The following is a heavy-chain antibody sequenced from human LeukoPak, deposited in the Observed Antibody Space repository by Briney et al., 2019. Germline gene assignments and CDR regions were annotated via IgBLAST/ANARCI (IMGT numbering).Heavy chain of an antibody. V-gene: IGHV4-59*08. J-gene: IGHJ4*02. CDR3: AGHHPRNTVDF. CDR2: ISDIGSI. Sequence: PSETLSLTCTVSGGSISSYYWSWIWQPPGKGLEWIAYISDIGSINYNPSLKSRVTISLDTSKNQFSLKLSSVTAADTAVYYCAGHHPRNTVDFWGQGTLVTVSS. CDR1: GGSISSYY. D-gene: IGHD2/OR15-2a*01.